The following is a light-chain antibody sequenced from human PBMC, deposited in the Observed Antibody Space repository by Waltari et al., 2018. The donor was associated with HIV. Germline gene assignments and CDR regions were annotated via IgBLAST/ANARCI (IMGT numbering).Light chain of an antibody. Sequence: SYVLSQPPSVSAAPGQTARIPCGGNNIGSKSVHWYQQKPGHAPVLVVYYDFDRPSGIPERFSGSNSGNTATLTISRVEVGDGVDYHCQVWDRSSDYYVFGPGTKVTVL. CDR2: YDF. J-gene: IGLJ1*01. V-gene: IGLV3-21*02. CDR3: QVWDRSSDYYV. CDR1: NIGSKS.